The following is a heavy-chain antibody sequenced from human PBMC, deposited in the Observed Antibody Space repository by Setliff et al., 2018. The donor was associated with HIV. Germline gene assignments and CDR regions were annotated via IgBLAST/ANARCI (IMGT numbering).Heavy chain of an antibody. CDR1: GDSINSGTYY. D-gene: IGHD3-10*01. Sequence: PSETLSLTCTVSGDSINSGTYYWSWIRQPAGKGLEWIGRLHLSGDTNYNPSLKSRVTMSIDTSKNQFSRKLSSVTAADTAVYYCARDNSYYYGSGSPYWYGMDVWGQGTTVTVSS. CDR3: ARDNSYYYGSGSPYWYGMDV. CDR2: LHLSGDT. V-gene: IGHV4-61*02. J-gene: IGHJ6*01.